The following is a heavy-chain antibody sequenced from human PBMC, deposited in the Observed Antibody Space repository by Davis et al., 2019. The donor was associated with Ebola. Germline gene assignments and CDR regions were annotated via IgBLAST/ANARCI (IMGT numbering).Heavy chain of an antibody. J-gene: IGHJ4*02. V-gene: IGHV4-59*12. D-gene: IGHD6-13*01. CDR1: GASISSYY. CDR2: IYYTGST. CDR3: ARITAAAGLGRDY. Sequence: MPSETLSLTCTVSGASISSYYWSWIRQPPGKGLEWVGYIYYTGSTNYNPSLKSRVTMSIDTSKDQFSLKLSSVTAADTAVYYCARITAAAGLGRDYWGQGTLVTVSS.